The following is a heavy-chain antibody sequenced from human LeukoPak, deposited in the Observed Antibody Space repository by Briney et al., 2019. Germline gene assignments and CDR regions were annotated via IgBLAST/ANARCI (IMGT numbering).Heavy chain of an antibody. Sequence: SETLSLTCTVSGGSISSYYWSWIRQPPGKGLEWIGYIYYSGSINYNPSLKSRVTISVDTSKNQLSLKLRSVTAADTAVYYCARYHRGSYYFDYWGQGTLVTVSS. J-gene: IGHJ4*02. D-gene: IGHD1-26*01. CDR1: GGSISSYY. V-gene: IGHV4-59*01. CDR2: IYYSGSI. CDR3: ARYHRGSYYFDY.